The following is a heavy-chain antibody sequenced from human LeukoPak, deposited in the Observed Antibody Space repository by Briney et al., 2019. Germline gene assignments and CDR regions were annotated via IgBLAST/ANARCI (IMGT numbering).Heavy chain of an antibody. Sequence: PGGSLRLSCAASGFTFSKYWMHWVRQAPGKGLVWVSHINSDGSSTSYADFVKGRFTISRDNAKNTLYLQMNSLRVEDTAVYYCGRVGYCANGVCPNYDYWGQGTLVTVSS. CDR1: GFTFSKYW. D-gene: IGHD2-8*01. CDR2: INSDGSST. CDR3: GRVGYCANGVCPNYDY. V-gene: IGHV3-74*01. J-gene: IGHJ4*02.